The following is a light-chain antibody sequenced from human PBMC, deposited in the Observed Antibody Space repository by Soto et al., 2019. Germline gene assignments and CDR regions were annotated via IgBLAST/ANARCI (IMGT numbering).Light chain of an antibody. Sequence: EIVLTQSPATLSLSPGERATLSCRASQSVSSYLAWYQQKPGQAPRLLIYDASNRATGIPARFSGSVSGPDFTLTISSLEPEDFAGYYCQQSSNWPLLTFGGGTTVEIK. CDR2: DAS. V-gene: IGKV3-11*01. CDR3: QQSSNWPLLT. J-gene: IGKJ4*01. CDR1: QSVSSY.